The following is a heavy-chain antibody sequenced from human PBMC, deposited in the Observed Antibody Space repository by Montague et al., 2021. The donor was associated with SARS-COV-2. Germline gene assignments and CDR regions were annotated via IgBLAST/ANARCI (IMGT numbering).Heavy chain of an antibody. CDR1: GFTFSSYA. Sequence: SLRLSCAASGFTFSSYAMSWVRQGPGKGLEWVSAISGSGGSSYYADSVKGRFTISRATTKNTLYLLMNSLRAEATVVYYCATSRFLEWLFTMDGTFDFWGQGTLVTVSS. J-gene: IGHJ4*02. CDR3: ATSRFLEWLFTMDGTFDF. D-gene: IGHD3-3*01. V-gene: IGHV3-23*01. CDR2: ISGSGGSS.